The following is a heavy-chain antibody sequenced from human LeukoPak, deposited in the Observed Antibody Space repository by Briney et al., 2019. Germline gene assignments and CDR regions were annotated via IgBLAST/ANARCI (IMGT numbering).Heavy chain of an antibody. D-gene: IGHD2-2*01. Sequence: SETLSLTCAVYGGSFSGYYWSWIRQPPGKGLEWIGEINHSGSTNYNPSLKSRVTISVDTSKNQFSLKLSSVTAADTAVYYCASPYCSSTSCYGFFDYWGQGTLVTVSS. CDR2: INHSGST. CDR3: ASPYCSSTSCYGFFDY. CDR1: GGSFSGYY. J-gene: IGHJ4*02. V-gene: IGHV4-34*01.